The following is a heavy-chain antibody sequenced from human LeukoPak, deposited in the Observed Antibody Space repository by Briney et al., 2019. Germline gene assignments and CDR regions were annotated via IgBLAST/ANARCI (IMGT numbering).Heavy chain of an antibody. CDR1: GFTVSSNY. J-gene: IGHJ4*02. D-gene: IGHD6-19*01. CDR2: IYSGGST. V-gene: IGHV3-53*01. Sequence: PGGSLRLSCAASGFTVSSNYRSWVRQAPGKGLEWVSVIYSGGSTYYADSVKGRFTISRDNSKNTLYLQMNSLRAEDTAVYYCARGRGSSGWLYYFDYWGQGTLVTVSS. CDR3: ARGRGSSGWLYYFDY.